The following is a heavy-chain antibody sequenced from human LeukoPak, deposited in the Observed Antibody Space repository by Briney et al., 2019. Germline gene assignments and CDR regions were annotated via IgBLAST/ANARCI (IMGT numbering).Heavy chain of an antibody. CDR3: ARAYSSGWYEGP. Sequence: ASVKVSCKASGYTFTGYYMHWVRQAPGQALEWMGRINPNSGGTNYAQKFQGRVTMTRDTSISTAYMELSRLRSDDTAVYYCARAYSSGWYEGPWGQGTLVTVSS. D-gene: IGHD6-19*01. J-gene: IGHJ5*02. V-gene: IGHV1-2*06. CDR2: INPNSGGT. CDR1: GYTFTGYY.